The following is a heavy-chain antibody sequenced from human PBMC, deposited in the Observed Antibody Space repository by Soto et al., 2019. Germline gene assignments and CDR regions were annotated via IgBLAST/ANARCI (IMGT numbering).Heavy chain of an antibody. D-gene: IGHD2-8*01. Sequence: ASVKVSCKASGYTFTGYYMHWVRQAPGQGLEWMGWINPNSGGTNYAQKFQGWVTMTRDTSISTAYMELSRLRSDDTAVYYCARAGMVYAIDYYYYGMDVWGQGTRVTVSS. V-gene: IGHV1-2*04. J-gene: IGHJ6*02. CDR3: ARAGMVYAIDYYYYGMDV. CDR1: GYTFTGYY. CDR2: INPNSGGT.